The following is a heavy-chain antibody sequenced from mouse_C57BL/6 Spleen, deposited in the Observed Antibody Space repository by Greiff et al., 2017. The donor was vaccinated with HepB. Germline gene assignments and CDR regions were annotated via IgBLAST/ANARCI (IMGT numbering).Heavy chain of an antibody. Sequence: VQLQQSGPELVKPGASVKMSCKASGYTFTDYNMHWVKQSHGKSLEWIGYINPNNGGTSYNQKFKGKATLTVNKSSSTAYMELRSLTSEDSAVYYCARFYYDYGGFAYWGQGTLVTVSA. CDR3: ARFYYDYGGFAY. CDR1: GYTFTDYN. V-gene: IGHV1-22*01. J-gene: IGHJ3*01. D-gene: IGHD2-4*01. CDR2: INPNNGGT.